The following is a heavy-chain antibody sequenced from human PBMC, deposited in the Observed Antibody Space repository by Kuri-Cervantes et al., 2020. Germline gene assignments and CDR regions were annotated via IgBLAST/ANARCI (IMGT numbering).Heavy chain of an antibody. Sequence: GSLRLSCAVSGGSISSSNWWSWVRQPPGKGLEWIGEIYHSGSTNYNPSLKSRVTISVDKSKNQFSLKLSSVTAADTAVYYCARVLLYYDILTGYYKSGYFDYWGQRTLVTVSS. D-gene: IGHD3-9*01. CDR1: GGSISSSNW. J-gene: IGHJ4*02. CDR3: ARVLLYYDILTGYYKSGYFDY. CDR2: IYHSGST. V-gene: IGHV4-4*02.